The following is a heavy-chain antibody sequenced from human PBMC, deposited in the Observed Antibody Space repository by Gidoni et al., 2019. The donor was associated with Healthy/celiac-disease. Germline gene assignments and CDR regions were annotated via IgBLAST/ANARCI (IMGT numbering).Heavy chain of an antibody. CDR2: ISWNSGSI. V-gene: IGHV3-9*01. CDR1: GFPFYVYA. J-gene: IGHJ4*02. Sequence: EVQLVESGGGLVQPGRSLRLSCAASGFPFYVYAMHWVRKATGKGLEWVSGISWNSGSIGYEDAVKGRFTISRDNAKNSLYLQMNSLRAEDTALYYCAKVGVGLKLWAPFDYWGQGTLVTVSS. CDR3: AKVGVGLKLWAPFDY. D-gene: IGHD5-18*01.